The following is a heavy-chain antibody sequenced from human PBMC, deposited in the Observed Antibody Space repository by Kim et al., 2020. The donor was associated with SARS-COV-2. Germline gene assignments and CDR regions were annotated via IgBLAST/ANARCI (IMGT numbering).Heavy chain of an antibody. CDR3: ATGRGYSGYEWWFDP. Sequence: QKFQGRVTMTEDTSTDTAYMELSSLRSEDTAVYYCATGRGYSGYEWWFDPWGQGTLVTVSS. D-gene: IGHD5-12*01. V-gene: IGHV1-24*01. J-gene: IGHJ5*02.